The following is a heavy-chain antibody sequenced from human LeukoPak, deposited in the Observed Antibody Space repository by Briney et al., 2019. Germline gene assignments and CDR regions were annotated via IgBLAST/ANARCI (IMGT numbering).Heavy chain of an antibody. Sequence: GGSLRLSCAASGFTVSSNYMSWVRQAPGKGLEWVSVIYSGGSTYYADSVKGRFTISRDNSKNTLYLQMNSLRAEDTAVYYCARMPPPSSYYDSSGYYYPGAFDIWGQGTMVTVSS. CDR2: IYSGGST. J-gene: IGHJ3*02. V-gene: IGHV3-53*01. CDR3: ARMPPPSSYYDSSGYYYPGAFDI. D-gene: IGHD3-22*01. CDR1: GFTVSSNY.